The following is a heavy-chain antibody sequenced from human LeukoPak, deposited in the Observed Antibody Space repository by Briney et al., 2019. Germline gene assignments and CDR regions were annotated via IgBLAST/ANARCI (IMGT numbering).Heavy chain of an antibody. J-gene: IGHJ5*02. V-gene: IGHV4-59*01. CDR1: GGSISSYY. Sequence: SETLCLTCTVSGGSISSYYWSWIRQPPGKGLEWIGYIYYSGSTNYNPSLKSRVTISVDTSKNQFSLKLSSVTAAATAVYYCARGYSSGWYVNWFDPWGQGTLVTVSS. D-gene: IGHD6-19*01. CDR3: ARGYSSGWYVNWFDP. CDR2: IYYSGST.